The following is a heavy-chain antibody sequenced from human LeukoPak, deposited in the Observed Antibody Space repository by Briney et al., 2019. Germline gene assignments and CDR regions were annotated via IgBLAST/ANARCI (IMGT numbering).Heavy chain of an antibody. CDR1: GYTFTGYY. D-gene: IGHD3-9*01. CDR3: ARGVPRYFDWLFSYFDY. J-gene: IGHJ4*02. V-gene: IGHV1-18*04. CDR2: ISAYNGST. Sequence: ASVKVSCKASGYTFTGYYMHWVRQAPGQGLEWMGWISAYNGSTNYAQKLQGRVTMTTDTSTSTAYMELRSLTSGDTAVYYCARGVPRYFDWLFSYFDYWGQGTLVTVSS.